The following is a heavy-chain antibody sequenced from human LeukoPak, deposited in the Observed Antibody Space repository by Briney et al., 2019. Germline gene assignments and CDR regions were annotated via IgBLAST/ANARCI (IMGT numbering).Heavy chain of an antibody. J-gene: IGHJ4*02. D-gene: IGHD1-14*01. CDR3: AKGDEGGAYRTDF. CDR1: GISLRSYS. Sequence: GGSLRLSCVASGISLRSYSVHWVRQAPGKGLEWVALTSHDERNKKYADSVRGRCTISRHNSRDTVYLQLSNLRDEDTAVYYCAKGDEGGAYRTDFWGPGTRVTVSS. CDR2: TSHDERNK. V-gene: IGHV3-30*15.